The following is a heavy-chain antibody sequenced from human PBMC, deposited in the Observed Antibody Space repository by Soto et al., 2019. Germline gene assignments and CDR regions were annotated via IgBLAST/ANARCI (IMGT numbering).Heavy chain of an antibody. J-gene: IGHJ2*01. CDR1: GGTFSSYA. CDR2: IIPIFGTA. CDR3: ARDVSRSVAPNWYFEL. D-gene: IGHD2-8*01. V-gene: IGHV1-69*12. Sequence: QVQLVQSGAEVKKPGSSVKVSCKASGGTFSSYAISWVRQAPGQRLEWMGGIIPIFGTANYAQKFQGRVTIAADEATSTAYMELSRLRSEVTAVYYCARDVSRSVAPNWYFELWGRGTLVTVSS.